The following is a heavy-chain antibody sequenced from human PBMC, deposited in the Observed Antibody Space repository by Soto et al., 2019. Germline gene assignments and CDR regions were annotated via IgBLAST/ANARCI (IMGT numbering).Heavy chain of an antibody. CDR3: PARHDYGDYLAYYGMDV. CDR2: IKSKTDGGTT. J-gene: IGHJ6*02. CDR1: GFTFSNAW. D-gene: IGHD4-17*01. Sequence: EVQLVESGGGLVKPGGSLRLSCAASGFTFSNAWMNWVRQAPGKGLEWVGRIKSKTDGGTTDYAAPVKGRFTISRDDSKNTLYLQMNSLKTEDTAVDYCPARHDYGDYLAYYGMDVWGQGTTVTVSS. V-gene: IGHV3-15*07.